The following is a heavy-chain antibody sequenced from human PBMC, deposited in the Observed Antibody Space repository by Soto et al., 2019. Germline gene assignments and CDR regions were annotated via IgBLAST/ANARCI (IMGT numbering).Heavy chain of an antibody. J-gene: IGHJ4*02. CDR2: ISYDGSNK. Sequence: GGSLRLSCAASGFTFSSYGMHWVRQAPGKGLEWVAVISYDGSNKYYADSVKGRFTISRDNSKNTLYLQMNSLRAEDTAVYYCATNGDHDYWGQGTLVTVSS. D-gene: IGHD4-17*01. CDR3: ATNGDHDY. CDR1: GFTFSSYG. V-gene: IGHV3-30*03.